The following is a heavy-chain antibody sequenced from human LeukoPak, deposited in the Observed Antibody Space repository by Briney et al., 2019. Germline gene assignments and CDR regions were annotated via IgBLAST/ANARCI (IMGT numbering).Heavy chain of an antibody. Sequence: SETLSLTCTVSGGSISTSNYYWGWIRQPPGKGLEWIGSIYYSGSTYYNPSLKSRVTISVDTSKNQFSLKLSSVTAADTAVYYCARDGNSSSFDIWGQGTMVTVSS. CDR2: IYYSGST. CDR3: ARDGNSSSFDI. V-gene: IGHV4-39*07. D-gene: IGHD6-6*01. CDR1: GGSISTSNYY. J-gene: IGHJ3*02.